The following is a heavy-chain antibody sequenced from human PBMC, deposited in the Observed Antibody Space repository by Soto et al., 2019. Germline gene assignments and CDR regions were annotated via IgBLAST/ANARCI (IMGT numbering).Heavy chain of an antibody. D-gene: IGHD5-12*01. CDR3: AKDRGGYKDAFDI. CDR1: GFTFDDYA. CDR2: ISWNSGSI. V-gene: IGHV3-9*01. Sequence: EVQLVESGGGLVQPGRSLRLSCAASGFTFDDYAMHWVRQAPGKGLEWVSGISWNSGSIGYADSVKGRFTISRDNAKNSLYLQMNSLRAEDTALYYCAKDRGGYKDAFDIWGQGTMVTVSS. J-gene: IGHJ3*02.